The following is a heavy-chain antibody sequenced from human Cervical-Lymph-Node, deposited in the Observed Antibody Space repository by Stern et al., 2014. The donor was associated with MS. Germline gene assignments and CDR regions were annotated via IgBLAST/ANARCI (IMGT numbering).Heavy chain of an antibody. Sequence: VQLVESGAEVKTPGASVKLSCKASGYTFTSYYMHWVRQAPGQGLEWMGIINPSGGSTNYAQIFQGRVTMTRDTSTSTVYMELSSLRSEDTAVYYCAREVAGHRLGMMDVWGQGTSVTVSS. CDR2: INPSGGST. D-gene: IGHD6-19*01. CDR1: GYTFTSYY. J-gene: IGHJ6*02. CDR3: AREVAGHRLGMMDV. V-gene: IGHV1-46*01.